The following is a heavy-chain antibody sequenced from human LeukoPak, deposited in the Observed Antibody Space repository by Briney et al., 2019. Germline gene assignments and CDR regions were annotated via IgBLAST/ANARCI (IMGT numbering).Heavy chain of an antibody. J-gene: IGHJ1*01. D-gene: IGHD3-3*01. CDR1: GGSISSYY. CDR3: ARGSQAYYDFWSGPLKAPQYFQH. CDR2: INHSGST. Sequence: PSETLSLTCTVSGGSISSYYWSWIRQPPGKGLEWIGEINHSGSTNYNPSLKSRVTISVDTSKNQFSLKLSSVTAADTAVYYCARGSQAYYDFWSGPLKAPQYFQHWGQGTLVTVSS. V-gene: IGHV4-34*01.